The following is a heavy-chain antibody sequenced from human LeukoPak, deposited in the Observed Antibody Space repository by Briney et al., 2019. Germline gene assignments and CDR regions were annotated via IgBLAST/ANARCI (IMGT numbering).Heavy chain of an antibody. J-gene: IGHJ3*02. CDR2: IYYSGST. CDR1: GGAFTGYY. Sequence: SETLSLTCAGSGGAFTGYYWSWIRQPPGKGLEWIGYIYYSGSTNYNPSLKSRVTISVDTSKNQFSLKLSSVTAADTAVYYCARTTMIVVASAFDIWGQGTMVTVSS. CDR3: ARTTMIVVASAFDI. D-gene: IGHD3-22*01. V-gene: IGHV4-59*01.